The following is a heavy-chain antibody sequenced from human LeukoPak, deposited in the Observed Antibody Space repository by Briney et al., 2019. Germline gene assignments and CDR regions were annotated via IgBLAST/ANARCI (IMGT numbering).Heavy chain of an antibody. CDR3: ARSPQPGDTAIANWFDP. CDR1: GGTFSSYA. J-gene: IGHJ5*02. V-gene: IGHV1-69*05. CDR2: IIPIFGTA. D-gene: IGHD5-18*01. Sequence: SVKVSCKASGGTFSSYAISWVRQAPGQGLEWIGGIIPIFGTANYAQKFQGRVTITTDESTSTAYMELSSLRSEDTAVYYCARSPQPGDTAIANWFDPWGQGTLVTVSS.